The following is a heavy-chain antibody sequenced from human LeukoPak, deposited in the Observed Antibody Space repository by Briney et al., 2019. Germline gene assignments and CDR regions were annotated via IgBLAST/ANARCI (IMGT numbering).Heavy chain of an antibody. J-gene: IGHJ6*02. CDR1: GGTFSGYA. V-gene: IGHV1-69*04. D-gene: IGHD6-13*01. CDR2: IIPILGIA. Sequence: SVKVSCKASGGTFSGYAISWVRQAPGQGLEWMGRIIPILGIANYAQKFQGRVTITADKSTSTAYMELSSLRSEDTAVYYCARDLAKQQLVDYYYGMDVWGQGTTVTVSS. CDR3: ARDLAKQQLVDYYYGMDV.